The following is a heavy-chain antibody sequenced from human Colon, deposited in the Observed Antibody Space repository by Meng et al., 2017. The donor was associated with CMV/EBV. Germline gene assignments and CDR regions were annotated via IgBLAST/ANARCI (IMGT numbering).Heavy chain of an antibody. Sequence: GESLKISCVASGFTFSNYEMNWVRQAPGKGLEWVSYISSSGTSIYYADSVKGRFTISRDNAKNSLYLQMNSLRAEDTAVYYCAREREESYDFWSGYQIDAFDIWGQGTMVTVSS. V-gene: IGHV3-48*03. CDR3: AREREESYDFWSGYQIDAFDI. CDR2: ISSSGTSI. CDR1: GFTFSNYE. J-gene: IGHJ3*02. D-gene: IGHD3-3*01.